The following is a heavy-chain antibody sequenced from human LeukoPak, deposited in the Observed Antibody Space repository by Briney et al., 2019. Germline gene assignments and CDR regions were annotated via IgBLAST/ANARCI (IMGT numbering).Heavy chain of an antibody. CDR1: GFTFSSYA. J-gene: IGHJ4*02. CDR3: ARDRKQLVDY. Sequence: PGRSLRLSCAASGFTFSSYAMHWVRQAPGKGLEWVAVISYDGSNKYYADSVKGRFTISRDNSKNTLYLQMNSLRAEDTAVYYCARDRKQLVDYWGQGTLVTVSS. CDR2: ISYDGSNK. V-gene: IGHV3-30-3*01. D-gene: IGHD6-13*01.